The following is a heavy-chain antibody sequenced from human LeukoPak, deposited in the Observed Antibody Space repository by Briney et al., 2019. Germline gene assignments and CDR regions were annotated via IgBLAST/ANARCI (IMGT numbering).Heavy chain of an antibody. CDR3: ARDESEVGYCSGGSCYRLGY. V-gene: IGHV3-66*01. CDR1: GFTVSSNY. Sequence: GGSLRLSCAASGFTVSSNYMSWVRQAPGKGLEWVSVIYSGGSTYYADSVKGRFTISRGNSKNTLYLQMNSLRAEDTAVYYCARDESEVGYCSGGSCYRLGYWGQGTLVTVSS. J-gene: IGHJ4*02. D-gene: IGHD2-15*01. CDR2: IYSGGST.